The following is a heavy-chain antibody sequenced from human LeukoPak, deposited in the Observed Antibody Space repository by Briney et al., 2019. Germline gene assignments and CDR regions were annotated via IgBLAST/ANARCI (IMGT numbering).Heavy chain of an antibody. V-gene: IGHV3-23*01. Sequence: GGSLRLSCAASGFTFSSYAMSWVRQAPGKGLEGVSAISGSGGSTYYADSVKGRFTISRDNSKNTLYLQMNSLRAEDTAVYYCAKGPDLRFLEWFCDRWGQGTLVTVSS. CDR2: ISGSGGST. D-gene: IGHD3-3*01. CDR1: GFTFSSYA. J-gene: IGHJ4*02. CDR3: AKGPDLRFLEWFCDR.